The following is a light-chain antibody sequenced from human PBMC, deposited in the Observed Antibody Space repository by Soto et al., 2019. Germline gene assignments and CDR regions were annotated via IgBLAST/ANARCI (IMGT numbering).Light chain of an antibody. V-gene: IGKV3-20*01. Sequence: EIVLTQLPVTLALSPGERATVSCRASQSVNNNYLAWYQQKPGQAPRLLISAASSRATGTPDRFSGSGSGTDFTLPISRLEPEDFAVYYCQQYDDAPITFGQGTRLEIK. CDR3: QQYDDAPIT. CDR2: AAS. CDR1: QSVNNNY. J-gene: IGKJ5*01.